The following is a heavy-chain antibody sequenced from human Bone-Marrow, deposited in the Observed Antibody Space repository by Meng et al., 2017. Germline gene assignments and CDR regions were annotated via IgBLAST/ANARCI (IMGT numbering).Heavy chain of an antibody. Sequence: GGSLRLSCAVSGFTFDDSAMHWVRQAPGKGLEWVSLISWDGGSTSYADSVKGRFTISRDNSKNSLYLHMNSLRAEDTALYYCARGGVTTRFFEYWGHGTLVTVSS. CDR2: ISWDGGST. J-gene: IGHJ4*01. CDR3: ARGGVTTRFFEY. V-gene: IGHV3-43D*03. D-gene: IGHD4-17*01. CDR1: GFTFDDSA.